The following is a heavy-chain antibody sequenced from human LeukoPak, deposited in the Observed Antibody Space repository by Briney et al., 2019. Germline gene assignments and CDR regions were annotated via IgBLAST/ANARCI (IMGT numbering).Heavy chain of an antibody. V-gene: IGHV1-2*06. Sequence: ASVKVSCKASGYTFTGYYMYWVRQAPGQGLEWMGRINPNSGGTDYAQNFQVRVTMTRDTSISTAYMALSRLRSDDTAVYYCARGYCSGGTCYLIENWFDPWGQGTLVTVSS. D-gene: IGHD2-15*01. CDR2: INPNSGGT. J-gene: IGHJ5*02. CDR1: GYTFTGYY. CDR3: ARGYCSGGTCYLIENWFDP.